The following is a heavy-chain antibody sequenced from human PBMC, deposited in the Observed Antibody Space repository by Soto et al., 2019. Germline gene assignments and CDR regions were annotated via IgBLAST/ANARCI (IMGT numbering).Heavy chain of an antibody. D-gene: IGHD3-22*01. J-gene: IGHJ4*01. Sequence: ASENVSCKASGYTCTRCGVSWVRQARGQGLEWMGWISAYNGNTNYAQKLQGRVTMTTDTSTSTAYMELRSLRSDDTAVYYCARDPGRAGYYYDSSGPFGYWG. CDR2: ISAYNGNT. CDR1: GYTCTRCG. CDR3: ARDPGRAGYYYDSSGPFGY. V-gene: IGHV1-18*04.